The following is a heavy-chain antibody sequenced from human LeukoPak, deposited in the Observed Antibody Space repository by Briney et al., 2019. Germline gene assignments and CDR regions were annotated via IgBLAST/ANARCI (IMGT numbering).Heavy chain of an antibody. V-gene: IGHV1-3*01. J-gene: IGHJ4*02. D-gene: IGHD6-13*01. CDR1: GYTFINCA. CDR2: INAVNGNT. CDR3: ARGPRAAADDY. Sequence: ASVKVSCKASGYTFINCAINWGRQAPGQRPEWVGWINAVNGNTKYSQKFQGRVTITRDTSASTAYMELTSLTSADTAVYYCARGPRAAADDYWGQGTLVTVSS.